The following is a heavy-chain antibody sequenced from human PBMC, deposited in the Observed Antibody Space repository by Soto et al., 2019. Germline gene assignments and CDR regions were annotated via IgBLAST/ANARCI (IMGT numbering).Heavy chain of an antibody. CDR2: ISYDGSNK. CDR1: GFTFSSYG. J-gene: IGHJ4*02. D-gene: IGHD1-1*01. V-gene: IGHV3-30*18. CDR3: AKEGEDELERWGNFDY. Sequence: QVQLVESGGGVVQPGRSLRLSCAASGFTFSSYGMHWVRQAPGKGLEWVAVISYDGSNKYYADSVKGRFTISRDNSKNTLYLQMNSLRAEDTAVYYCAKEGEDELERWGNFDYWGQGTLVTVSS.